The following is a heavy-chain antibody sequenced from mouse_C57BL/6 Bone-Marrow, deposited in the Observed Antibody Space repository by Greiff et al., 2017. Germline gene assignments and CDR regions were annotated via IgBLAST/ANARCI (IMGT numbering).Heavy chain of an antibody. CDR1: GFTFSDYG. J-gene: IGHJ1*03. Sequence: DVMLVESGGGLVKPGGSLKLSCAASGFTFSDYGMHWVRQAPEKGLEWVAYISSGSSTIYYAATVKGRVTISRDNAKNTLFLQMTSLRSEDTAMYYCARWLLRWYFDVWGTGTTVTVSS. CDR3: ARWLLRWYFDV. D-gene: IGHD2-3*01. V-gene: IGHV5-17*01. CDR2: ISSGSSTI.